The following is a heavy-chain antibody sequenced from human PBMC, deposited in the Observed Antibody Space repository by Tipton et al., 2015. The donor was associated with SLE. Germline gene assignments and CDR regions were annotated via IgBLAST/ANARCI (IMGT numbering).Heavy chain of an antibody. Sequence: LRLSCTVSGGSISSYYWSWIRQPPGKGLEWLGYIYYSGSTNYNPSLKSRVTISVDTSKNQFSLKLSSVTAADTAVYYCAGTYYDFWSGHRNYFDYWGQGTLVTVSS. CDR1: GGSISSYY. CDR3: AGTYYDFWSGHRNYFDY. J-gene: IGHJ4*02. CDR2: IYYSGST. V-gene: IGHV4-59*08. D-gene: IGHD3-3*01.